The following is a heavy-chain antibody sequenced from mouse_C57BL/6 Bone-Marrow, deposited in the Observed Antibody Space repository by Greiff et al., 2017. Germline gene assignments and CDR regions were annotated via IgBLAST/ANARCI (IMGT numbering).Heavy chain of an antibody. D-gene: IGHD1-1*01. V-gene: IGHV1-69*01. Sequence: VQLQQPGAELVMPGASVKLSCKASGYTFTSYWMHWVKQRPGQGLEWIGEIDPSDSYTNYNQKFKGKSTLTVDKSSSTAYMQLSSLTSEDSAVYYCARDGSSYNYAMDYWGQGTTLTDSS. CDR1: GYTFTSYW. J-gene: IGHJ2*01. CDR2: IDPSDSYT. CDR3: ARDGSSYNYAMDY.